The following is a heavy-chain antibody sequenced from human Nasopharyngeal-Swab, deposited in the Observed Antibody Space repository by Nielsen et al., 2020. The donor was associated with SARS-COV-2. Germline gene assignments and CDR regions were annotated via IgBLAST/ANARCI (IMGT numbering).Heavy chain of an antibody. Sequence: VRQAPGKGLEWVANIKEDGSKKTYVDSVKGRSTISRDNAKNSLYLQMNSLRADDTAVYYCARDTYCSGGSCYGYGMAVWGQGTTVTVSS. V-gene: IGHV3-7*01. CDR3: ARDTYCSGGSCYGYGMAV. D-gene: IGHD2-15*01. J-gene: IGHJ6*02. CDR2: IKEDGSKK.